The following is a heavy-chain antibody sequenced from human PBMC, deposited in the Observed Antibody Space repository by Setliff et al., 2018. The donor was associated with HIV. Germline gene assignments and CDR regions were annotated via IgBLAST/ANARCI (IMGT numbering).Heavy chain of an antibody. CDR1: GGSISSGGYY. V-gene: IGHV4-39*06. D-gene: IGHD5-12*01. Sequence: SETLSLTCTVSGGSISSGGYYWSWIRQPPGKGLEWIGSVYYSGTTYYNPSLKSRLRMSVDTSKNQFTLKVTSVTAADTAVYYCAGRDGYNRYYFDFWGQGTLVTVSS. CDR2: VYYSGTT. CDR3: AGRDGYNRYYFDF. J-gene: IGHJ4*02.